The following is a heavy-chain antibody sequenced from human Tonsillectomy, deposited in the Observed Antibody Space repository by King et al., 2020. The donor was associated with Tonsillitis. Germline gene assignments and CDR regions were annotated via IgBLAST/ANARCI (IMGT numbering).Heavy chain of an antibody. Sequence: VQLVESGGGSVKPGGSLRLSCAASGFTFSDYYMSWFRQAPGKGLEWVSYISNSASNIYYADSVKGRFTISRDNGENSLYLQMNSLRAEDTAVYYCARGWAPHGVWGKGTTVTVSS. J-gene: IGHJ6*04. CDR3: ARGWAPHGV. CDR2: ISNSASNI. CDR1: GFTFSDYY. V-gene: IGHV3-11*01. D-gene: IGHD3-16*01.